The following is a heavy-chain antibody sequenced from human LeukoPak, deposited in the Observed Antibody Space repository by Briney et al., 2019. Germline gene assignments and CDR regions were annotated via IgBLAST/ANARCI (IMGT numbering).Heavy chain of an antibody. CDR2: ISSSRSYI. Sequence: PGGSLRLSCAASGFTFSSYSMKCVRQAPGKGLEWVSSISSSRSYIYYADSVKGRFTISRDNAKNSLYLQMNSLRAEDTTVYYCPRGGSYYFGYWGQGTLVTVSS. V-gene: IGHV3-21*01. CDR1: GFTFSSYS. J-gene: IGHJ4*02. D-gene: IGHD1-26*01. CDR3: PRGGSYYFGY.